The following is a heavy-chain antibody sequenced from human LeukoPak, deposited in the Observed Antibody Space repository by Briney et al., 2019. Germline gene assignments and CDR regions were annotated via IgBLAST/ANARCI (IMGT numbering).Heavy chain of an antibody. CDR2: IPSSGPT. J-gene: IGHJ4*02. V-gene: IGHV4-4*09. CDR3: ATYPHCYGTSGVDY. CDR1: GGSISSYY. D-gene: IGHD2-2*01. Sequence: PTESLSLTCTVSGGSISSYYWNWIRQPPRKGLEWIGYIPSSGPTHHNPSLESRVTILADTSTSQVSLTLSSVTAEDTAVYYCATYPHCYGTSGVDYWGQGTLVTVSS.